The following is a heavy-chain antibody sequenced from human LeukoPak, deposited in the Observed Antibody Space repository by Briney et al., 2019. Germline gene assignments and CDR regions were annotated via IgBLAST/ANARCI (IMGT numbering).Heavy chain of an antibody. CDR3: ARAIRHDAFVI. Sequence: SETLSLTCTLSGGSINSSTYYWGWIRQPPGKGLEWIGDIYYTGSTYYNPSLKSRVTISINTSKNQFSLKLTSVTAADAAVYYCARAIRHDAFVIWGQGTMVTVSS. CDR1: GGSINSSTYY. CDR2: IYYTGST. J-gene: IGHJ3*02. V-gene: IGHV4-39*07.